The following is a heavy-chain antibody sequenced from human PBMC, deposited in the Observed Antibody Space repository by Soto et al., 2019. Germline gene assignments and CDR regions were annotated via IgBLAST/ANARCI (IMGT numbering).Heavy chain of an antibody. Sequence: LSLTCAVSGGSISSGVYSWNWIRQPPGKGLEWVGYISHGGSTYDNPSLKSRVTMSVNRSKNQFSLNLTSVTAADTAVYFCARGHYYYAMDVWGQGTTVTVSS. V-gene: IGHV4-30-2*01. J-gene: IGHJ6*02. CDR2: ISHGGST. CDR3: ARGHYYYAMDV. CDR1: GGSISSGVYS.